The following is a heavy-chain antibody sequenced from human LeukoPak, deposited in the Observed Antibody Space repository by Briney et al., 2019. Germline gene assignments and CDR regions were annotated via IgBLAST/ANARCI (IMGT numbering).Heavy chain of an antibody. CDR2: IDVNGNT. D-gene: IGHD3-22*01. J-gene: IGHJ3*02. CDR3: ARRAEIAVGIYSDAFDI. CDR1: GGTFPGYF. V-gene: IGHV4-34*01. Sequence: SETLSLTCAVYGGTFPGYFWTWIRQPPGKGLEWIGAIDVNGNTHSNPPLKSRVTLSVDTSKNQFSLKLNSVTAADTAVYYCARRAEIAVGIYSDAFDIWGQGTMVTVSS.